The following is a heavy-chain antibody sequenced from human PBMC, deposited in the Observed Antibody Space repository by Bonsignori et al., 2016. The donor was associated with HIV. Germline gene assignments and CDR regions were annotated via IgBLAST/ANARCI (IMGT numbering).Heavy chain of an antibody. J-gene: IGHJ4*02. CDR2: ISYDGSNK. CDR1: GFTFSNYG. CDR3: AKDSSTLVRGVIYEKYFDY. Sequence: GGSLRLSCAASGFTFSNYGMHWVRQAPGKGLEWVAVISYDGSNKYYADSVKGRFTISRDNSKNTLYLQMNSLRAEDTAVYYCAKDSSTLVRGVIYEKYFDYWGQGTLVTVSS. V-gene: IGHV3-30*18. D-gene: IGHD3-10*01.